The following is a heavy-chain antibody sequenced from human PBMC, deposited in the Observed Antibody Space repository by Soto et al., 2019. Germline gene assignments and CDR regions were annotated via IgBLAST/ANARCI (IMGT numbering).Heavy chain of an antibody. CDR2: IYYSGST. J-gene: IGHJ3*02. CDR1: GGSFSGYY. V-gene: IGHV4-34*01. Sequence: SETLSLTCAVYGGSFSGYYGGWIRQPPGKGLEWIGSIYYSGSTYYNPSLKSRVTISVDTSKNQFSLKLSSVTAADTAVYYCARGYYDYVWGSYRPRWDAFDIWGQGTMVTVS. D-gene: IGHD3-16*02. CDR3: ARGYYDYVWGSYRPRWDAFDI.